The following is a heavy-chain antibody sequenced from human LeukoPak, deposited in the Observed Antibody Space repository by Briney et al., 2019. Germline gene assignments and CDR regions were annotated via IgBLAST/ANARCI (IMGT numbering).Heavy chain of an antibody. CDR3: APRDDY. V-gene: IGHV3-30*03. Sequence: GGSLRLFCAASGFIFSSYGMHWVRQAPGKGLEWVAVISYDGSNKYYADSVKGRFTISRDNSKNTLYLQMNSLRAEDTAVYYCAPRDDYWGQGTLVTVSS. CDR2: ISYDGSNK. CDR1: GFIFSSYG. J-gene: IGHJ4*02.